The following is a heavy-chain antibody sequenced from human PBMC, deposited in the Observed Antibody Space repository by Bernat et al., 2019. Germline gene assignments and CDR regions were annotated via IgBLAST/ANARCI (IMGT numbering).Heavy chain of an antibody. CDR1: GYSFTNHW. J-gene: IGHJ4*02. CDR2: IGPSDSST. Sequence: EVQLVQSGAEVKKPGESLRISCKASGYSFTNHWISWVRQMPGKGLEWMGRIGPSDSSTNYSPSFQGHVTISADKSITTAYLQWSGLRASDTAMYYCARHRYYDLWSGYYIPDYWGQGTLVTVSS. V-gene: IGHV5-10-1*01. CDR3: ARHRYYDLWSGYYIPDY. D-gene: IGHD3-3*01.